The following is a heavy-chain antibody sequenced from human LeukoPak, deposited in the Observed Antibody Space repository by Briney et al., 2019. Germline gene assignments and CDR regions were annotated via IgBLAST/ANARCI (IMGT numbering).Heavy chain of an antibody. D-gene: IGHD2-15*01. CDR1: GFTVSNNY. Sequence: PGGSLRPSCAASGFTVSNNYMSWVRQAPGKGLEWVGRIKSKTDGGTTDYAAPVKGRFTISRDDSKNTLYLQMNSLKTEDTAVYYCTTDGGSWRLDYWGQGTLVTVSS. CDR2: IKSKTDGGTT. V-gene: IGHV3-15*01. CDR3: TTDGGSWRLDY. J-gene: IGHJ4*02.